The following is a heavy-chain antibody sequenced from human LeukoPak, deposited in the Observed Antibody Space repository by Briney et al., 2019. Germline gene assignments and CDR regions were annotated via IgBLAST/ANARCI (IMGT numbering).Heavy chain of an antibody. CDR1: GGSIRSSYYY. Sequence: SETLSLTCTVSGGSIRSSYYYWSWIRQPPGKGLEWIGEINHSGSTNYNPSLKSRVTISVDTSKNQFSLKLSSVTAADTAVYYCAKLGYSYGFGWGQGTLVTVSS. CDR3: AKLGYSYGFG. V-gene: IGHV4-39*07. J-gene: IGHJ4*02. D-gene: IGHD5-18*01. CDR2: INHSGST.